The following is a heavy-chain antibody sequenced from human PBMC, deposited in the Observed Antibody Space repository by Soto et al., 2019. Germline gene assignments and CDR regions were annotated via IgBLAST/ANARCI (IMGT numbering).Heavy chain of an antibody. Sequence: QVQLVQSGAEVKKPGASLKVSCKSSGYTFTSYYIHWVRQAPGQGLEWMGLINPSNGATTHAQRFRGTLTMTRGTSTSTVDIELSSLRSEDTALYFCARERSSRDTADDDSDYYYYYMDVWGKGTTVTVSS. V-gene: IGHV1-46*03. CDR3: ARERSSRDTADDDSDYYYYYMDV. J-gene: IGHJ6*03. CDR2: INPSNGAT. CDR1: GYTFTSYY. D-gene: IGHD3-10*01.